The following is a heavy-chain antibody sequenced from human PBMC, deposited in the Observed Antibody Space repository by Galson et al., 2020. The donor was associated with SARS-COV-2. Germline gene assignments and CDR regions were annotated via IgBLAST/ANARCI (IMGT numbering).Heavy chain of an antibody. CDR3: ARHSFRRAFDM. V-gene: IGHV3-9*01. CDR2: ISWNSGNI. CDR1: GFTFDDYV. D-gene: IGHD3-16*01. Sequence: GGSLRLSCGASGFTFDDYVMHWVRQVPGKGLEWVSGISWNSGNIGYADSVNGRFTISRENAKDSLYLQMNSLRVEDTALYYCARHSFRRAFDMWGQGTMVTVSS. J-gene: IGHJ3*02.